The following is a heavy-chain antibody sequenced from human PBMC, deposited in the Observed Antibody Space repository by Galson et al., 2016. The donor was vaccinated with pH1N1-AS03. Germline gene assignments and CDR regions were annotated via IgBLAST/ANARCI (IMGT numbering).Heavy chain of an antibody. J-gene: IGHJ4*02. D-gene: IGHD2-15*01. CDR2: IYWDDDK. CDR3: AHRRPSTFRGGLYSDYFDF. Sequence: PALVKPTQTLTLTCTFSGFSLNTGGVGVGWIRQPPGKALECLALIYWDDDKRYSPSLKSRLTIAKDTSKNQVVLTLTNMDPVDTATYYCAHRRPSTFRGGLYSDYFDFWGQGTSVTVSS. CDR1: GFSLNTGGVG. V-gene: IGHV2-5*02.